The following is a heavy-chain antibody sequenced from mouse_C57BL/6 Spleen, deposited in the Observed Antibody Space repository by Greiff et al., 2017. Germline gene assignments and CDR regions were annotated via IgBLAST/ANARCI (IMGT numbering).Heavy chain of an antibody. D-gene: IGHD2-3*01. CDR2: IHPSDSDT. Sequence: VKQRPGQGLEWIGRIHPSDSDTNYNQKFKGKATLTVDKSSSTAYMQLSSLTSEDSAVYYCATPYDGYYGGFAYWGQGTLVTVSA. V-gene: IGHV1-74*01. CDR3: ATPYDGYYGGFAY. J-gene: IGHJ3*01.